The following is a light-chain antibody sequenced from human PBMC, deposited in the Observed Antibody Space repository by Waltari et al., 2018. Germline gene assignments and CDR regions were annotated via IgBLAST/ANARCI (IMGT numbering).Light chain of an antibody. CDR2: EGT. V-gene: IGLV2-23*01. CDR1: SSDLGGYNF. CDR3: CSYAGRITFVV. J-gene: IGLJ2*01. Sequence: QSALTQPASVSGSPGQSITLSCTGTSSDLGGYNFVSGYQQHPGKAPKVLIYEGTKRPSGISNRFSGSKSGNTASLTISGLQAEDEADYYCCSYAGRITFVVFGGGTKLTVL.